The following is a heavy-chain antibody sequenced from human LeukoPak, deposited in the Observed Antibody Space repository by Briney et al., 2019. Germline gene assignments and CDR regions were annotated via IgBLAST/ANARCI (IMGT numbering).Heavy chain of an antibody. Sequence: ASVKVSCKASGYTFTSYGISWVRQAPGQGLEWMGGIIPIFGTANYAQKFQGRVTITADESTSTAYMELSSLRSEDTAVYYCARGGFGYCGGDCYHYYGMDVWGQGTTVTVSS. CDR3: ARGGFGYCGGDCYHYYGMDV. V-gene: IGHV1-69*13. CDR2: IIPIFGTA. J-gene: IGHJ6*02. CDR1: GYTFTSYG. D-gene: IGHD2-21*02.